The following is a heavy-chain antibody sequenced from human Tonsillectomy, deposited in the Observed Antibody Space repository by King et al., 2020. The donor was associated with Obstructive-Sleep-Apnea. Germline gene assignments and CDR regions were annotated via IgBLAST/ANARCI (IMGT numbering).Heavy chain of an antibody. CDR3: VKDFFDS. V-gene: IGHV3-30*02. J-gene: IGHJ5*01. CDR2: IQYDGSDK. CDR1: GFSFSSYG. Sequence: VQLVESGGAVVQPGGSLRLSCAASGFSFSSYGIHWVRQAPGKGLEWVAFIQYDGSDKYYGYSVKGRFTISRDNSKNTLYLQMNSLRAEDTAMFYCVKDFFDSWGQGTLVTVSS.